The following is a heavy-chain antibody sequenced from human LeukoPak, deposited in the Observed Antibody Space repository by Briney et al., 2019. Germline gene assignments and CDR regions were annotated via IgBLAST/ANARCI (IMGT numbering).Heavy chain of an antibody. CDR1: GGSISGYY. V-gene: IGHV4-4*07. Sequence: EALSVTRNVSGGSISGYYWSWIRQPAGKGLEWIGRIFTSGIINYNPSLKSRVTMSVDTSKNQFSLKLSSVTAADTAMYYCARIYDYYDSSGDWCDAFDIWGQGTMVTVSS. CDR2: IFTSGII. J-gene: IGHJ3*02. CDR3: ARIYDYYDSSGDWCDAFDI. D-gene: IGHD3-22*01.